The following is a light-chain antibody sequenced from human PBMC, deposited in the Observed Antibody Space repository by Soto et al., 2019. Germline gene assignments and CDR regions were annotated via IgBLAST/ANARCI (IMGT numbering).Light chain of an antibody. CDR2: AAS. Sequence: DIQLTQSPSFLSAAVGDRVTIICRASQGISSYLAWYQQKPGKAPELLIYAASTLQSGVPSRCSGSGSGTEFTLTSSSLQPEDFATYYCQQLNSYPWTFGQGTKVDI. CDR1: QGISSY. V-gene: IGKV1-9*01. J-gene: IGKJ1*01. CDR3: QQLNSYPWT.